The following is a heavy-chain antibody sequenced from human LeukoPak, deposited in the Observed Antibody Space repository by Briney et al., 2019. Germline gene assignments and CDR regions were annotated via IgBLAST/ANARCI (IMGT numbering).Heavy chain of an antibody. CDR2: ISYDGSNK. Sequence: GGSLRLSCAASGFTFSSYGMHWVRQAPGKGLEWVAVISYDGSNKYYADSVKGRFTISRDNSKNTLYLQMNSLRAEDTAVYYCAKDYSYGSIDYWGQEPWSPSPQ. V-gene: IGHV3-30*18. CDR1: GFTFSSYG. D-gene: IGHD5-18*01. J-gene: IGHJ4*01. CDR3: AKDYSYGSIDY.